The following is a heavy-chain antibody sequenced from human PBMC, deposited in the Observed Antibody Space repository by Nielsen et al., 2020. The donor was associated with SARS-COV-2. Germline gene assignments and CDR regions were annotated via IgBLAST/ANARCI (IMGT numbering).Heavy chain of an antibody. D-gene: IGHD3-10*01. CDR1: GFSFRSHA. V-gene: IGHV3-30*03. CDR3: ARGRLSESYYFDY. CDR2: ISYDENSK. J-gene: IGHJ4*02. Sequence: GESLKISCAASGFSFRSHAMHWVRQAPGKGLEWVAVISYDENSKYYGDSVKGRFTISRDNSENTLYLQMNSLRPEDTAVYYCARGRLSESYYFDYWGQGSLVTVSS.